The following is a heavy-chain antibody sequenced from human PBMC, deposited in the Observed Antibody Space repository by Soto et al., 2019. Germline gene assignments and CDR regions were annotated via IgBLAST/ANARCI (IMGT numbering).Heavy chain of an antibody. V-gene: IGHV3-74*01. CDR3: ARERYSSGWYGLVDY. Sequence: PGGSLRLSCAASGFTFSSYWMHWVRQAPGKGLVWVSRINSDGSSTSYADSVKGRFTISRDNAKNTLYLQMNSLRAEDTAVYYCARERYSSGWYGLVDYWGQGTLVTVSS. D-gene: IGHD6-19*01. CDR1: GFTFSSYW. J-gene: IGHJ4*02. CDR2: INSDGSST.